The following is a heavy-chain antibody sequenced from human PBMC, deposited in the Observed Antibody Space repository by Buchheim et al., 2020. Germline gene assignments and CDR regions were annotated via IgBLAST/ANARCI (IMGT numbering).Heavy chain of an antibody. D-gene: IGHD2-15*01. J-gene: IGHJ5*02. CDR1: GFTFSSYG. CDR3: AKDSGYCSGGSCPRNWFDP. CDR2: ISYDGSNK. V-gene: IGHV3-30*18. Sequence: QVQLVESGGGVVQPGRSLRLSRAASGFTFSSYGMHWVRQAPGKGLEWVAVISYDGSNKYYADSVKGRFTISRDNSKNTLYLQMNSLRAEDTAVYYCAKDSGYCSGGSCPRNWFDPWGQGTL.